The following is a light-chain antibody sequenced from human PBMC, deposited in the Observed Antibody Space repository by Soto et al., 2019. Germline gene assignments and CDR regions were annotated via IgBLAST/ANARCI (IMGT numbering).Light chain of an antibody. CDR3: QQSYSGPRT. CDR1: QSIISY. CDR2: AAS. J-gene: IGKJ2*01. V-gene: IGKV1-39*01. Sequence: DIQMTQSPSSLSASVGDRVTITCRSSQSIISYLNWYQQKPGKAPQLLIYAASSLQSGVPARFSGSGSGTDFILSISSLQPEDSAIYYCQQSYSGPRTFGQGTKLEI.